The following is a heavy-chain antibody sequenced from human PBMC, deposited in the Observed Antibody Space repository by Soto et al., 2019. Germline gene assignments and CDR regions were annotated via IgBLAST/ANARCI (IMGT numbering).Heavy chain of an antibody. D-gene: IGHD1-26*01. V-gene: IGHV3-74*01. CDR3: ASGGPLSGLAY. CDR1: GFTFSSYW. Sequence: EVQLVESGGGLVQPGGPLRLSCAAAGFTFSSYWMHWVRQAPGKGLVWVSRINHDESSSTYVDSVRGRFTISRDNANNTLYLQMNSLRAEDTAVYYWASGGPLSGLAYWGQGTRVIVSS. CDR2: INHDESSS. J-gene: IGHJ4*02.